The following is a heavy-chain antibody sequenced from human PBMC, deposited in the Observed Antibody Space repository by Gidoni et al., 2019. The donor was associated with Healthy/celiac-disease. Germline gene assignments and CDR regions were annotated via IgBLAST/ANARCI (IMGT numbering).Heavy chain of an antibody. V-gene: IGHV1-69*01. J-gene: IGHJ3*02. CDR3: ASLRGYSGYVHDAFDI. D-gene: IGHD5-12*01. CDR2: IIPIFGTA. CDR1: GGPFSSYA. Sequence: QVQLVQSGAEVKKPGSSVKVSCKASGGPFSSYAISWVRQAPGQGLEWMGGIIPIFGTANYAQKFQGRVTITADESTSTAYMELSSLRSEDTAVYYCASLRGYSGYVHDAFDIWGQGTMVTVSS.